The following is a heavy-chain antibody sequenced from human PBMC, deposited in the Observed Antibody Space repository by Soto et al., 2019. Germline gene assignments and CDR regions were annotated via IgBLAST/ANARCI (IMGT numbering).Heavy chain of an antibody. Sequence: GGSLRLSCAASGFTFSSYSMNWVRQAPGKGLEWVSYISSSSSTIYYADSVKGRFTISRDNAKNSLYLQMNSLRAEDTAVYYCASPGGRFLEWLALGSYYYMDVWGKGTTVTV. CDR3: ASPGGRFLEWLALGSYYYMDV. D-gene: IGHD3-3*01. CDR1: GFTFSSYS. J-gene: IGHJ6*03. CDR2: ISSSSSTI. V-gene: IGHV3-48*01.